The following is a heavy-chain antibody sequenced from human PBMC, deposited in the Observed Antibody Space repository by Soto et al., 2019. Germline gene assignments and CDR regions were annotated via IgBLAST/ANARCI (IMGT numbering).Heavy chain of an antibody. CDR2: INPNSGGT. CDR3: ARSKGIRYYDSSGYPFDY. V-gene: IGHV1-2*02. Sequence: ASVKVSCKASGYTFTGYYMHWVRQAPGQGLEWMGWINPNSGGTNYAQKFQGRVTMTRDTSIRTAYMELSRLRADDTVVYYCARSKGIRYYDSSGYPFDYWGQVTLFTVSS. D-gene: IGHD3-22*01. J-gene: IGHJ4*02. CDR1: GYTFTGYY.